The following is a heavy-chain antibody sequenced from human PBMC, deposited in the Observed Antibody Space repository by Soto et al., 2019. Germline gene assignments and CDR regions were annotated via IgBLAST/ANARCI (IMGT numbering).Heavy chain of an antibody. J-gene: IGHJ5*02. CDR3: LKDLLMTTMVTPGLES. CDR1: GFTFRNYG. D-gene: IGHD5-18*01. CDR2: ISYDGSNK. V-gene: IGHV3-30*18. Sequence: PGGSLRLSCVASGFTFRNYGVHWVRQAPGEGLEWVAGISYDGSNKVYGDSLKGRFTISRDNFKNTVYLQMNSQRGEDTALYYCLKDLLMTTMVTPGLESWGPGTLVTVSS.